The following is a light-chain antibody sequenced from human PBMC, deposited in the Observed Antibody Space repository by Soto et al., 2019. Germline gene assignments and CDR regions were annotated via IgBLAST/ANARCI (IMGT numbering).Light chain of an antibody. Sequence: QSVLTQPASVSGSPGQSITISCTGTSSDIGGYNFVSWYQHHPGKAPKLMISEVNNRPSRVSNRFSDSKSGNTASLTISGLQTEDEADYYCSAFTTSSTLVVVGGGTKLTVL. CDR3: SAFTTSSTLVV. CDR2: EVN. V-gene: IGLV2-14*01. CDR1: SSDIGGYNF. J-gene: IGLJ2*01.